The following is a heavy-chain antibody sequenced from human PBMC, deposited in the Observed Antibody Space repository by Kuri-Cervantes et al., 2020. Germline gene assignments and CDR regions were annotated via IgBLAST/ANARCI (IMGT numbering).Heavy chain of an antibody. CDR2: SRNKADSYNT. Sequence: GGSLRLSCAASGFTFSDYYMDWVRQAPGKGLEWVGRSRNKADSYNTEYAATVKGRFTISRDDSKNTLYLQMNSLKTEDTAVYYCTTDQGDGYNYFYYYYGMDVWGQGTTVTVSS. J-gene: IGHJ6*02. V-gene: IGHV3-72*01. D-gene: IGHD5-24*01. CDR3: TTDQGDGYNYFYYYYGMDV. CDR1: GFTFSDYY.